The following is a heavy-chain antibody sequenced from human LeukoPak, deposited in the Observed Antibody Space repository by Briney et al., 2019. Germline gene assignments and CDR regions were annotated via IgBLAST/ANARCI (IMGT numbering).Heavy chain of an antibody. V-gene: IGHV3-33*01. Sequence: PGGSLRLSCAASGFTFSSYGMHWVRQAPGKGLEWVAVIWYDGSNKYYADSVKGRFTISRDNSKNTLYLQMNSLRAEDTAVYYCAANYYYGSGSYYIGAFDIWGQGTMVTVSS. J-gene: IGHJ3*02. CDR2: IWYDGSNK. CDR3: AANYYYGSGSYYIGAFDI. CDR1: GFTFSSYG. D-gene: IGHD3-10*01.